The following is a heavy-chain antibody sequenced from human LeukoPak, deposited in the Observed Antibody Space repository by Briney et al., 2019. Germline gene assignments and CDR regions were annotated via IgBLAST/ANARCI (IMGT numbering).Heavy chain of an antibody. V-gene: IGHV1-8*03. J-gene: IGHJ4*02. CDR2: MNPNSGNT. CDR1: GYTFTSYD. D-gene: IGHD3-10*01. CDR3: ARGNAYYGSGSSYNAVDY. Sequence: ASVKVSCKASGYTFTSYDINWVRQATGQGLEWMGWMNPNSGNTGYAQKFQGRVTITRNTSISTTYMELSSLRSEDTAVYYCARGNAYYGSGSSYNAVDYWGQGTLVTVSS.